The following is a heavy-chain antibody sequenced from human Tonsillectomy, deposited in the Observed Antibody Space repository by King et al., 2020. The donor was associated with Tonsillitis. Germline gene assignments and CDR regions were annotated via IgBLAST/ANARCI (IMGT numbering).Heavy chain of an antibody. D-gene: IGHD4-17*01. V-gene: IGHV2-26*01. CDR1: GFSLSNARMG. CDR2: IFSNDEK. Sequence: VTLQESGPVLVKPTETLTLTCIVSGFSLSNARMGVSWIRQPPGQALEWLAHIFSNDEKTYSTSLKSRLTISKDTSQSQVVLTMTNMDPVDTATYYCARIVTLVTTTDYYYGMDVWGQGTTVTVSS. CDR3: ARIVTLVTTTDYYYGMDV. J-gene: IGHJ6*02.